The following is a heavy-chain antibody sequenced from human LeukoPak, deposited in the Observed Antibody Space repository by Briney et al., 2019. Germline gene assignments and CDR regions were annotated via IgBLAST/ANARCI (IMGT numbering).Heavy chain of an antibody. J-gene: IGHJ5*02. Sequence: ASVKVSCKASGYTFTGYYMHWVRQAPGQGLEWMGWINPNSGGTNYAQKFQGRVTMTRDTSISTAYMELSRLRSDDTAVYYCARGLPRIVVVPVAVLGNWFDPWGQGTLVTVSS. D-gene: IGHD2-2*01. V-gene: IGHV1-2*02. CDR1: GYTFTGYY. CDR3: ARGLPRIVVVPVAVLGNWFDP. CDR2: INPNSGGT.